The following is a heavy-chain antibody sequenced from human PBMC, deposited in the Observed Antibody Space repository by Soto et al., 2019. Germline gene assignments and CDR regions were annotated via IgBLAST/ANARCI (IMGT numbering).Heavy chain of an antibody. V-gene: IGHV3-33*01. CDR1: GFTFSSYG. D-gene: IGHD3-10*01. J-gene: IGHJ6*03. Sequence: GGSLRLSCAASGFTFSSYGMHWVRQAPGKGLEWVAVIWYDGSNKYYADSVKGRFTISRDNSKNTLYLQMNSLKTEDTAVYYCTHLGGSGSYSPYYYYYYMDVWGKGTTVTVS. CDR2: IWYDGSNK. CDR3: THLGGSGSYSPYYYYYYMDV.